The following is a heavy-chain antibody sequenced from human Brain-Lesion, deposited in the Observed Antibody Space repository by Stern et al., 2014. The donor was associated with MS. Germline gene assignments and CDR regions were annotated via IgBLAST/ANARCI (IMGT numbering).Heavy chain of an antibody. CDR2: IWPGDSDT. J-gene: IGHJ4*02. D-gene: IGHD6-6*01. Sequence: VQLVESGAEVKKPGESLKISCKGSGYRFTSNWIGWGRQMPGKGLERMGIIWPGDSDTRYSPSFQGQVTISADKSISTAYLQWSSLQASDTAMYYCARRGDSSSSGFDYWGQGTLVIVSS. V-gene: IGHV5-51*01. CDR1: GYRFTSNW. CDR3: ARRGDSSSSGFDY.